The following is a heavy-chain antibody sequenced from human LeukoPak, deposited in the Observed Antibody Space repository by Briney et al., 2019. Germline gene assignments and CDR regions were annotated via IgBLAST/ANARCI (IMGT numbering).Heavy chain of an antibody. J-gene: IGHJ3*02. CDR2: ISAYNGNT. CDR1: DYTFTSYG. V-gene: IGHV1-18*01. CDR3: ARDLGGAQKVPDAFDI. Sequence: ASVKVSCKASDYTFTSYGISWVRQAPGQGLERMGWISAYNGNTNYAQKLKGRVTMTTDTSTSTAYMELRSLRSDDTAVYYCARDLGGAQKVPDAFDIWGQGTMVTVSS. D-gene: IGHD1-26*01.